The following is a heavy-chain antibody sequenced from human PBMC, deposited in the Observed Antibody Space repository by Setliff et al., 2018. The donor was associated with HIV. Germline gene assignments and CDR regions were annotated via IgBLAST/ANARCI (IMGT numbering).Heavy chain of an antibody. CDR1: GGSISSYSYF. CDR3: ARHSGLGGYYSPFDY. CDR2: IYRSGST. Sequence: SETLSLTCTVSGGSISSYSYFWGWVRQPPGKGLEWIGNIYRSGSTYYNPSLKSRVTISVDTSKNQFSLKLSSVTAADTTVYYCARHSGLGGYYSPFDYWGPGTLVTVSS. D-gene: IGHD3-22*01. J-gene: IGHJ4*02. V-gene: IGHV4-39*01.